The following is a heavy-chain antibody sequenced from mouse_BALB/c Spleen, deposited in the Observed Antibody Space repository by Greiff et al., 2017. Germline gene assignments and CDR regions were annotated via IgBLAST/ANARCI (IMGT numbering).Heavy chain of an antibody. V-gene: IGHV1-54*01. D-gene: IGHD2-1*01. J-gene: IGHJ3*01. CDR2: INPGSGGT. Sequence: VKVVESGAELVRPGTSVKVSCKASGYAFTNYLIEWVKQRPGQGLEWIGVINPGSGGTNYNEKFKGKATLTADKSSSTAYMQLSSLTSDDSAVYFCARRGNYDRFAYWGQGTLVTVSA. CDR3: ARRGNYDRFAY. CDR1: GYAFTNYL.